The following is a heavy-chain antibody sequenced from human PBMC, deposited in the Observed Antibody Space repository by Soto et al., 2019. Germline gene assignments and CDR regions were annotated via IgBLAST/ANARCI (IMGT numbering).Heavy chain of an antibody. J-gene: IGHJ4*02. V-gene: IGHV1-18*04. CDR1: GYTFTSYR. CDR3: ARDRDFWSGYLPENYFDY. Sequence: ASVEVSCKASGYTFTSYRISWVRQAPGQGLEWMGWISAYNGNTNYAQKLLGRVTMTTDTSTSTAYMELRSLRSDDTAVYYCARDRDFWSGYLPENYFDYWGQGTLVTVSS. CDR2: ISAYNGNT. D-gene: IGHD3-3*01.